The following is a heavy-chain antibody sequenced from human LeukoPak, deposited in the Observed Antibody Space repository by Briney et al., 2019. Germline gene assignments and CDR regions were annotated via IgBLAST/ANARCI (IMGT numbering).Heavy chain of an antibody. Sequence: SETLSLTCTVSGGSMSNFYWSWIRQPPGKGLEWIAYIYYGGSTFYNPSLKSRITMSVDPSKNQFSLKLSSVTAVDTAVYYCARNGGGGDSDAFDIWGQGTVVTVSS. J-gene: IGHJ3*02. V-gene: IGHV4-59*04. D-gene: IGHD4-23*01. CDR2: IYYGGST. CDR1: GGSMSNFY. CDR3: ARNGGGGDSDAFDI.